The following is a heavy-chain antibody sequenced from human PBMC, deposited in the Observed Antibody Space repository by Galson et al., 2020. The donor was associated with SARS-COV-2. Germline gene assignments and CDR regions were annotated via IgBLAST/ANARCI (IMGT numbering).Heavy chain of an antibody. CDR3: ARHETVELLGAGGMDV. CDR1: GDSFNTYW. V-gene: IGHV5-51*01. D-gene: IGHD1-7*01. Sequence: GESLKISCKGSGDSFNTYWIGWVRQMPGKGLEWMGIIYPGDSNTRYGPSFQGQVTISVDKSISTAYLQWNSLKASDTATYYCARHETVELLGAGGMDVWGQGTTVNVSS. CDR2: IYPGDSNT. J-gene: IGHJ6*01.